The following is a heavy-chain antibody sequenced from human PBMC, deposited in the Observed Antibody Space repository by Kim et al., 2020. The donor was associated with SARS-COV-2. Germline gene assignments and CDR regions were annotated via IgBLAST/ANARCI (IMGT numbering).Heavy chain of an antibody. CDR1: FFIFIFYH. J-gene: IGHJ5*02. CDR3: ARHDWFDP. Sequence: GGSLRLFCSSFFFIFIFYHLFFFLSSPFSLLEWVSLLFSDSITFYAYFVKGRFTFSRDDSRNTVYLEMNSLRPEDTAAYYCARHDWFDPWGHGTQVTVSS. V-gene: IGHV3-53*01. CDR2: LFSDSIT.